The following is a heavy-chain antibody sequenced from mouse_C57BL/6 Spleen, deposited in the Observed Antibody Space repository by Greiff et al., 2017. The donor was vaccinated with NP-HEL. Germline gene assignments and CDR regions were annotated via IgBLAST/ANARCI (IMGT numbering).Heavy chain of an antibody. J-gene: IGHJ1*03. CDR3: ARRYGSSPHWYFDG. Sequence: QVQLQQPGAELVRPGSSVKLSCKASGYTFTSYWMHWVKQRPIQGLEWIGNIDPSDSETHYNQKFKDKATLTVDKSSSTAYMQLSSLTSEDSAVYYCARRYGSSPHWYFDGWGKGTTVTVSS. CDR2: IDPSDSET. V-gene: IGHV1-52*01. D-gene: IGHD1-1*01. CDR1: GYTFTSYW.